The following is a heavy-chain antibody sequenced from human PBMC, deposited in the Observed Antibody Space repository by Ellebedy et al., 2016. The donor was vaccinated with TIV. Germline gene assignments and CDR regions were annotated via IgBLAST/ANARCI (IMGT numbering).Heavy chain of an antibody. J-gene: IGHJ4*02. CDR3: AKDLLAVRGYYFDY. CDR1: GFTFSSYA. D-gene: IGHD6-6*01. Sequence: GESLKISCAASGFTFSSYAMSWVRQAPGKGLEWVSAISGSGGSTYYADSVKGRFTISRDNSKNTLYLQMSSRRAEDTAVYYCAKDLLAVRGYYFDYWGQGTLVTVSS. CDR2: ISGSGGST. V-gene: IGHV3-23*01.